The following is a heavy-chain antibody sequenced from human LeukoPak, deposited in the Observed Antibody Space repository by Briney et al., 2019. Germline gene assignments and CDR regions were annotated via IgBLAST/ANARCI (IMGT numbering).Heavy chain of an antibody. CDR2: IVVGSGNT. CDR3: AAASNYYDRSNYYSYAMDV. CDR1: GFTFTTSA. Sequence: ASVKVSFKASGFTFTTSAVQWVRQARGQRLEWIGWIVVGSGNTNYAQKFQERVTITRDVSTSTVYMDLSSQRSEDTAVYYCAAASNYYDRSNYYSYAMDVWGQGTTVTVSS. D-gene: IGHD3-22*01. V-gene: IGHV1-58*01. J-gene: IGHJ6*02.